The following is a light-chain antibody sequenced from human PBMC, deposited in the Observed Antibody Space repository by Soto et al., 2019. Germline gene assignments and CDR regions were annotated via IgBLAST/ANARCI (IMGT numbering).Light chain of an antibody. CDR3: QQYNKWRT. J-gene: IGKJ1*01. CDR1: QSIASN. V-gene: IGKV3-15*01. CDR2: GTS. Sequence: EIVVTQSPATLSVSPGERANLSCRASQSIASNSAWYQQRPGQAPRLLIYGTSTRATGIPARFSGSGSGTEFTLTIDSLQSEDFAVYYCQQYNKWRTFGQGTKVDIK.